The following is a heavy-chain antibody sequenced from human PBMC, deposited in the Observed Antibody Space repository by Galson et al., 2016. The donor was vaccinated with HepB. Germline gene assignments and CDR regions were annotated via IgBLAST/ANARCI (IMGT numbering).Heavy chain of an antibody. CDR1: GFRFSSYG. V-gene: IGHV3-30*18. D-gene: IGHD6-13*01. CDR2: ISYDGSNK. Sequence: SLRLSCAAPGFRFSSYGIHWVRQAPGKGLEWVAFISYDGSNKYYADSVNGRITISRDNSKNTVYLQMNTRRPEDTTVYYRAKDAYIVATRGYGMDVWGQGTAVTVSS. CDR3: AKDAYIVATRGYGMDV. J-gene: IGHJ6*02.